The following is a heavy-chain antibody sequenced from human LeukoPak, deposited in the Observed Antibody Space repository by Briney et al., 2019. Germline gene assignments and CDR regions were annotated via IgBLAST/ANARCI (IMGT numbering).Heavy chain of an antibody. CDR2: IYYSGST. CDR3: ARQEGRDGYNTFDY. J-gene: IGHJ4*02. V-gene: IGHV4-39*01. D-gene: IGHD5-24*01. Sequence: SETLSLTCTVSGGSISSSSYYWGWIRQPPGKGLEWIGSIYYSGSTYYNPSLKSRVTISVDTSKIQFSLKLSSVSAADTAVYYCARQEGRDGYNTFDYWGQGTLVTVSS. CDR1: GGSISSSSYY.